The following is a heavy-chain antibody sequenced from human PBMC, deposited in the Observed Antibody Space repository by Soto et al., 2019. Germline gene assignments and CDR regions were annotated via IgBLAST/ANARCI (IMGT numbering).Heavy chain of an antibody. J-gene: IGHJ4*02. CDR1: GASITSTTYF. CDR3: AKNLPITGRFDY. V-gene: IGHV4-39*01. Sequence: SETLSLTCTLSGASITSTTYFWAWIRQPPGKGLEWVGSIYYSGRTYYNPSLRSRVTISVDRSKNQFSLTMSSVTAADTAVYYCAKNLPITGRFDYWGQVTSVTVSS. D-gene: IGHD1-20*01. CDR2: IYYSGRT.